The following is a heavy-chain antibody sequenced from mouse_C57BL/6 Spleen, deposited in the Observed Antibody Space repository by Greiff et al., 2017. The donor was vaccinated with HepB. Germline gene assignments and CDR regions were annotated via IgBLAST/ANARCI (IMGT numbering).Heavy chain of an antibody. D-gene: IGHD1-1*01. J-gene: IGHJ4*01. CDR3: ARYNYGSSPYAMDY. V-gene: IGHV1-69*01. Sequence: QVQLQQPGAELVMPGASVKLSCKASGYTFTSYWMHWVKQRPGQGLEWIGEIDPSDSYTNYNQKFKGKSTLTVDKSSSTAYMQLSSLTSEDSAVYYCARYNYGSSPYAMDYWGQGTSVTVSS. CDR1: GYTFTSYW. CDR2: IDPSDSYT.